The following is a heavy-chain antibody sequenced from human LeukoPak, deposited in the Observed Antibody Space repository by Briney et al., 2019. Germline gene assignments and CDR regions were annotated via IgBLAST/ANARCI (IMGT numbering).Heavy chain of an antibody. CDR1: GFTFSSYS. V-gene: IGHV3-21*01. Sequence: GGSLRLSCAASGFTFSSYSMNWVRQAPGKGLEWVSSIDFTSRYIYNADSVKGRFTTSRDNAKNSLDLQMNSLKAEDTAVYYCATPAAGPGAEYSLYWGQGTLVIVSS. CDR2: IDFTSRYI. CDR3: ATPAAGPGAEYSLY. D-gene: IGHD6-13*01. J-gene: IGHJ1*01.